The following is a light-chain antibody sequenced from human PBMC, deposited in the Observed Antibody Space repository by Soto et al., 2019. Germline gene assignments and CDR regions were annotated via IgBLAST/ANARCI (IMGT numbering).Light chain of an antibody. J-gene: IGKJ3*01. Sequence: DIQMTQSPSSLSASVGDRVTITCRASQSISSYLNWYQQKPGKAPKLLIYAASSLQSGVPSRFSGSGSGTDFTLTISSLQPEDFATCYCQQSYSTPATFGPGTKVDSK. CDR3: QQSYSTPAT. CDR2: AAS. V-gene: IGKV1-39*01. CDR1: QSISSY.